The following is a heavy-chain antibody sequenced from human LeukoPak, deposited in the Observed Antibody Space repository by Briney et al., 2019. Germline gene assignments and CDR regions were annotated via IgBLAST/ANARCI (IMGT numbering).Heavy chain of an antibody. CDR2: ISGSGATT. CDR3: ARYCTGGSCFFQYGMDV. Sequence: GASLRLSCAASGFTFSTYALTWVRQAPGKGLEWVSAISGSGATTYYADSVKGRFTISRDNSQNKLFLQMNSLSAEDTAIYYCARYCTGGSCFFQYGMDVWGKGATVTVSS. D-gene: IGHD2-15*01. J-gene: IGHJ6*04. CDR1: GFTFSTYA. V-gene: IGHV3-23*01.